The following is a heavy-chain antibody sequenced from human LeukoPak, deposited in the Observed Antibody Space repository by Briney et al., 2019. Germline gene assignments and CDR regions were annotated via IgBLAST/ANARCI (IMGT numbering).Heavy chain of an antibody. V-gene: IGHV3-7*05. CDR1: AFTFSSYW. Sequence: GGSLRLSCAASAFTFSSYWMTWVRQAPGKGLEWVATIQEDGSDKYYVDSVRGRFTISRDNAENSLYLQMNSLRAEDTALYYCVRDGIRDIPGVITIRYDYWGQGTLVTVSS. J-gene: IGHJ4*02. CDR3: VRDGIRDIPGVITIRYDY. CDR2: IQEDGSDK. D-gene: IGHD3-10*01.